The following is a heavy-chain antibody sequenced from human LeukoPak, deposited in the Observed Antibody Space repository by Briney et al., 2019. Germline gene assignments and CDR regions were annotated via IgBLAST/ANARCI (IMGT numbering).Heavy chain of an antibody. CDR3: ARGMAPNWYFDL. Sequence: AVKDSCKPSGGTLSSYAISSVRQAPGQGGEWMGVSIPSFGTANYAQKCEGRVTITADESTSTAYMELSSLRSEDTAVYYCARGMAPNWYFDLGGRGTLVTVSS. D-gene: IGHD5-24*01. V-gene: IGHV1-69*13. CDR2: SIPSFGTA. CDR1: GGTLSSYA. J-gene: IGHJ2*01.